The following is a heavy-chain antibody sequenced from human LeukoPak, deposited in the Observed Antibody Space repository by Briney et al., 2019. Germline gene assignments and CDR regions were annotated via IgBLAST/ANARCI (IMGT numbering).Heavy chain of an antibody. D-gene: IGHD4-23*01. CDR2: IYHSGST. Sequence: SETLSLTCTVSGYSISSGYYWGWIRQPPGKGLEWIGSIYHSGSTYYNPSPKSRLTISADTSKNQFSLRLSSVTAADTAVYYCVRVDNGGNYFDYWGQGTLVTVSS. J-gene: IGHJ4*02. CDR1: GYSISSGYY. CDR3: VRVDNGGNYFDY. V-gene: IGHV4-38-2*02.